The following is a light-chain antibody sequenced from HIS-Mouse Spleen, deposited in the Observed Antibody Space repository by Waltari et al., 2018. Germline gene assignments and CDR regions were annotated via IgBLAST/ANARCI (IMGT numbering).Light chain of an antibody. J-gene: IGLJ2*01. Sequence: SYVLTQPPSVSVTPGKTARITCGGNNIGSKSVHWYQQKPGQAPVLVVYDDSDRPSGIAESFSGSTSGNTATLTISRVEDGDEADYYCQVWDSSSDHVVFGGGTKLTVL. CDR2: DDS. CDR1: NIGSKS. V-gene: IGLV3-21*03. CDR3: QVWDSSSDHVV.